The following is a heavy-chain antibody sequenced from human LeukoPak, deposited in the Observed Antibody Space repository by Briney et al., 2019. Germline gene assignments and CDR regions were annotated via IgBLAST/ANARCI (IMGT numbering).Heavy chain of an antibody. J-gene: IGHJ4*02. D-gene: IGHD3-10*01. CDR1: GGSFSGYY. CDR2: INHSGST. CDR3: ARRALWFGELGY. Sequence: SETLSLTCAVYGGSFSGYYWSWIRQPPGKGLEWIGEINHSGSTNYNPSLKSRVTISVDTSKNQFSLKLSSVTAADTAVYYCARRALWFGELGYWGQGTLVTVSS. V-gene: IGHV4-34*01.